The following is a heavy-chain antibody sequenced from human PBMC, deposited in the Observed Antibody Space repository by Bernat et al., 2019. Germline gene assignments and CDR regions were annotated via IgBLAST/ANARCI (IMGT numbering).Heavy chain of an antibody. Sequence: VQLVESGGGVVQPGRSLRLSCAASGFTFSSYGMHWVRQAPGKGLEWVAVISYDGSNKYYADSVKGRFTISRDNSKNTLYLQMNSLRAEDTAVYYCAKDPPSPYYYDSSGSKESDYWGQGTLVTVSS. CDR1: GFTFSSYG. CDR2: ISYDGSNK. J-gene: IGHJ4*02. CDR3: AKDPPSPYYYDSSGSKESDY. D-gene: IGHD3-22*01. V-gene: IGHV3-30*18.